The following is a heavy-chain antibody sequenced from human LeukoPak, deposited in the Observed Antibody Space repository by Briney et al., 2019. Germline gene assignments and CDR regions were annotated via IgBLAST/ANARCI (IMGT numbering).Heavy chain of an antibody. J-gene: IGHJ5*02. V-gene: IGHV4-59*13. CDR2: IYYSGST. Sequence: PSETLSRTCTVSGGSISSYYCSWIRQPPGKGLEWIGYIYYSGSTNYNPSLRSRVTISVDTSKNQFALKLSSVTAADTAVYYCARAFRMYALHNWFDPWGQGTLLTVSS. D-gene: IGHD2-8*01. CDR1: GGSISSYY. CDR3: ARAFRMYALHNWFDP.